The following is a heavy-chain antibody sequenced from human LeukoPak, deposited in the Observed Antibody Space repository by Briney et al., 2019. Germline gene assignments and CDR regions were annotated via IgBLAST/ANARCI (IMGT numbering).Heavy chain of an antibody. D-gene: IGHD4-11*01. CDR3: ARTLRYTNYEFDY. CDR1: GYTFTSYD. V-gene: IGHV1-46*01. CDR2: INPTGGST. J-gene: IGHJ4*02. Sequence: ASVTVSCKASGYTFTSYDINWVRQAPGQGLEWMGIINPTGGSTNYAQKFQGRVTMTRDTSTSTVYMELSSLRSEDTAVYYCARTLRYTNYEFDYWGQGTLVTVSS.